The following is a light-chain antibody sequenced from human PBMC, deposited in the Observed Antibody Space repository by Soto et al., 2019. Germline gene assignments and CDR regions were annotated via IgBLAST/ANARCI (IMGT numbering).Light chain of an antibody. CDR1: QTISSW. CDR2: KAS. J-gene: IGKJ1*01. CDR3: QHYNSYSEA. V-gene: IGKV1-5*03. Sequence: DIQMTQSPSTLSGSVVDIVTITCLASQTISSWLAWYQPKPGKAPKLLIYKASTLKSGVPSRFSGSGSGTEFTLTISSLQPDDFATYYCQHYNSYSEACGQGTKGDIK.